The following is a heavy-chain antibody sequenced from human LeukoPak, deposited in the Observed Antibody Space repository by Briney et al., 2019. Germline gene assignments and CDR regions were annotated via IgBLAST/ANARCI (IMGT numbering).Heavy chain of an antibody. Sequence: PGTSLRLSCAASGFAFSSYGVHYGVHWVRQARGKGLEWVALIWYDGSNKYFADSVKGRFTISRDNSKNTVYLHMNSLRVEDTAVYYCARWRSASSSDWYVLDHWGQGTLVTVSS. CDR1: GFAFSSYG. J-gene: IGHJ4*02. CDR2: IWYDGSNK. D-gene: IGHD3-9*01. V-gene: IGHV3-33*01. CDR3: ARWRSASSSDWYVLDH.